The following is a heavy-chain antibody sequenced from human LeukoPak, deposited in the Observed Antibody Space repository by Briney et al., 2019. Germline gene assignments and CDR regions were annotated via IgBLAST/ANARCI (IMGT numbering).Heavy chain of an antibody. V-gene: IGHV3-7*01. J-gene: IGHJ4*02. Sequence: GGSLRLSCAASGFTFSTYWMSWVRQAQGKGLEWVANIKEDGSDKYFVGSVKGRFTISRDNAKNSLYLQMNSLRAEDTAVYYCAIMSNYYDSSAYCPFHYWGQGTLVTVSS. CDR2: IKEDGSDK. CDR1: GFTFSTYW. D-gene: IGHD3-22*01. CDR3: AIMSNYYDSSAYCPFHY.